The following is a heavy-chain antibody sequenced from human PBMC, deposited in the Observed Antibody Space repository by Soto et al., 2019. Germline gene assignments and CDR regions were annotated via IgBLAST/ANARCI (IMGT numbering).Heavy chain of an antibody. D-gene: IGHD6-19*01. Sequence: ASVKVSCKVSGYTLTELSMHWVRQAPGKGLEWMGGFDPEDGETIYAQKFQGRVTMTEDTSTDTAYMELSSLGSEDTAVYYCATVTYSSGWYVGNDYWGQGTLVTVSS. CDR2: FDPEDGET. CDR1: GYTLTELS. CDR3: ATVTYSSGWYVGNDY. J-gene: IGHJ4*02. V-gene: IGHV1-24*01.